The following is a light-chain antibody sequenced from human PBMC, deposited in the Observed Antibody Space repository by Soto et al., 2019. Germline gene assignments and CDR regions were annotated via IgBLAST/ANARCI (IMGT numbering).Light chain of an antibody. V-gene: IGLV1-47*01. CDR1: SSNIGSNY. Sequence: QSVLTQPPSASGTPGQRVTISCSGSSSNIGSNYVYWYQQLPGTAPKLLIYRNNQRPSGVHDRCSGSKSGTSASLAISGLLSEDEADYYCAAWDDSLSVWVFGGGTKVTVL. CDR2: RNN. CDR3: AAWDDSLSVWV. J-gene: IGLJ3*02.